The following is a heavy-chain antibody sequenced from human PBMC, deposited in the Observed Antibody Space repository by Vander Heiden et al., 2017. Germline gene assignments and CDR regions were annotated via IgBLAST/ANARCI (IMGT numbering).Heavy chain of an antibody. D-gene: IGHD2-15*01. CDR3: AKLGPYCSGGSCYSDAFDI. CDR1: GLTLSSLA. V-gene: IGHV3-23*01. Sequence: EVQLLASGGGLVQPGGSLSLPCSACGLTLSSLALGWVRQGPGKGREWVSAISGSGGSTYYGDSVKGRFTISRDNSKNTLYLQMNSLRAEDTAVYYCAKLGPYCSGGSCYSDAFDIWGQGTMVTVSS. CDR2: ISGSGGST. J-gene: IGHJ3*02.